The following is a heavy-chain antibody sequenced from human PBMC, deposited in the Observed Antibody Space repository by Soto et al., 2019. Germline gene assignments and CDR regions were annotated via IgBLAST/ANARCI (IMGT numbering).Heavy chain of an antibody. D-gene: IGHD3-10*02. CDR3: AIAVRAGGCSPHAFDS. CDR1: GFTFSSYS. J-gene: IGHJ3*02. CDR2: ISSSSSYI. Sequence: EVQLVESGGGLVKPGGSLRLSCAASGFTFSSYSMNWVRQAPGKGLEWVSSISSSSSYIYYADSVKGRFTIPRDNAKNSLYLQMNSLGAKDTDVYYCAIAVRAGGCSPHAFDSWGQGTMVTVSS. V-gene: IGHV3-21*01.